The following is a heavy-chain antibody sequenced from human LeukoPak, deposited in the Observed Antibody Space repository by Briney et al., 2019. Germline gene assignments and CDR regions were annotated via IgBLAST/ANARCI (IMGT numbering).Heavy chain of an antibody. CDR1: GGTFSSYA. V-gene: IGHV1-69*13. CDR2: IIPIFGTA. J-gene: IGHJ4*02. D-gene: IGHD6-19*01. CDR3: AGDSGRKGGWYHY. Sequence: SVKVSCKASGGTFSSYAISWVRQAPGQGLEWMGGIIPIFGTANYAQKFQGRVTITADESTSTAYMELSSLRSEDTAVYYCAGDSGRKGGWYHYWGQGTLVTVSS.